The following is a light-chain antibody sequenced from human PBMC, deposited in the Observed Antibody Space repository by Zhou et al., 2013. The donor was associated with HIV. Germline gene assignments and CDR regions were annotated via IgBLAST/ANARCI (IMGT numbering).Light chain of an antibody. J-gene: IGKJ5*01. CDR2: EVS. Sequence: EILVTQTPLSLSVTLGQPASISCRSSHSLLHYTGKTFLYWFLQKPGQPPQLLIYEVSNRFSGVPDRFSGSGSGTDFTLKISRVEAEDVGVYYCMQGIHLPPITFGQGTRLDIK. V-gene: IGKV2-29*02. CDR3: MQGIHLPPIT. CDR1: HSLLHYTGKTF.